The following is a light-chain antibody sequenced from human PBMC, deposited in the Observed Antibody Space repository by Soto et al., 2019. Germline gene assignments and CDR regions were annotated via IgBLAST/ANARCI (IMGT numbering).Light chain of an antibody. CDR2: SAS. Sequence: EIVMTQSPSTLSVSPGERATLSCRASQSVSSNLVWYQQKPGQAPRLLIYSASTRATGIPARFSGSGSGTEFTLTISSLQPEDFAAYYCQQYYNWPRTFGQGTKVDIK. CDR1: QSVSSN. CDR3: QQYYNWPRT. V-gene: IGKV3-15*01. J-gene: IGKJ1*01.